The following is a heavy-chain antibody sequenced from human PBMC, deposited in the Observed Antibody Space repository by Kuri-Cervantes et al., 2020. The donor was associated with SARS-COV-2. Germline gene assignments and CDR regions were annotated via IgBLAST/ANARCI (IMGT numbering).Heavy chain of an antibody. V-gene: IGHV4-61*02. CDR1: GGSISSGSYY. Sequence: QTLSLSRPVSGGSISSGSYYCSWIRQPAGKGLEWIGRIYTSGSTNYNPSLKSGVPITVDTSKNQFSLKLSSVPAAVTAVYYCATSVHKVAFDIWGQGTMVTVSS. CDR3: ATSVHKVAFDI. CDR2: IYTSGST. J-gene: IGHJ3*02. D-gene: IGHD5/OR15-5a*01.